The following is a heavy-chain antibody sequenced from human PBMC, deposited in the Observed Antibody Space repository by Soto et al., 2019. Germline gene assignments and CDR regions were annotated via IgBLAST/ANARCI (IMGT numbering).Heavy chain of an antibody. Sequence: GGSLRLSCAASGFTFNNYGMHWVRQAPGKGLEWVVVISFDGRNTYYADSVKGRFTISRDNSKNTLYLQMNSLRAEDTAVYYCAREGRRRIAVPGYFEYWGQGTLVTVSS. CDR1: GFTFNNYG. D-gene: IGHD6-19*01. CDR3: AREGRRRIAVPGYFEY. V-gene: IGHV3-30*03. J-gene: IGHJ4*02. CDR2: ISFDGRNT.